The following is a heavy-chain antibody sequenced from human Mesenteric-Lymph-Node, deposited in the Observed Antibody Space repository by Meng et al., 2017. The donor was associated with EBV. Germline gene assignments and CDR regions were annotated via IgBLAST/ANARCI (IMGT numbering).Heavy chain of an antibody. D-gene: IGHD4-23*01. Sequence: QITLKESGPTLVKPTQTLTLICTFSGFSLSTYAVGVGLIRQPPGKALEWLALIYWDDDERYSPSLKSRLTITKDTSINQVVLTMTNMDPVDTATYYCVHGRGGGNSAIFDYWGQGTLVTVAS. V-gene: IGHV2-5*02. J-gene: IGHJ4*02. CDR1: GFSLSTYAVG. CDR2: IYWDDDE. CDR3: VHGRGGGNSAIFDY.